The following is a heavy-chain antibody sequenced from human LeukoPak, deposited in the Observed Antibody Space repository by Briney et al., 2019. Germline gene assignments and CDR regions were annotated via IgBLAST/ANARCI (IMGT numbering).Heavy chain of an antibody. CDR3: TKAPRNSCTGAFCYPFDH. D-gene: IGHD2-8*02. CDR1: GFTFNDYE. J-gene: IGHJ4*02. CDR2: ISSNGRTR. Sequence: GGSLRLSCAASGFTFNDYEMTWVRQAPGKGLEWISYISSNGRTRSYADSVKGRFTISRDNAKNSLFLQMGSLRAEDTAIYYCTKAPRNSCTGAFCYPFDHWGQGTLVTVSS. V-gene: IGHV3-48*03.